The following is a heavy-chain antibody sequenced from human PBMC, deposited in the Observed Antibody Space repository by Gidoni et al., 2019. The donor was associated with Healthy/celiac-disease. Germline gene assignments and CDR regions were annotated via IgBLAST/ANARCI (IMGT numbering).Heavy chain of an antibody. J-gene: IGHJ4*02. CDR1: GYTFTSYG. CDR2: ISAYNGNT. D-gene: IGHD4-17*01. V-gene: IGHV1-18*01. CDR3: ARVGHPRTTVTTGDY. Sequence: QVPLVQSVAEVKKPGASVKVSCTASGYTFTSYGISWVRQAPGQGLEWMGWISAYNGNTNYAQTLQGRVTMTTDTSTSTAYMELRSLRSDDTAVYYCARVGHPRTTVTTGDYWGQGTLVTVSS.